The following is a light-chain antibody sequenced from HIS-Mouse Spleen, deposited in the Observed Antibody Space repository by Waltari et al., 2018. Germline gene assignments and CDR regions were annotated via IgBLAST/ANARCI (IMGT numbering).Light chain of an antibody. CDR3: CSYAGSYTFVV. CDR1: SSDVGGYNY. Sequence: QSALTQPRSVSGSPGQSVTISCTGTSSDVGGYNYVSWYQQNPGKAPKLMIYDVSKRPSGVPDRFSGSKSGNTASLTLSGLQAEDEADYYCCSYAGSYTFVVFGGGTKLIVL. J-gene: IGLJ2*01. V-gene: IGLV2-11*01. CDR2: DVS.